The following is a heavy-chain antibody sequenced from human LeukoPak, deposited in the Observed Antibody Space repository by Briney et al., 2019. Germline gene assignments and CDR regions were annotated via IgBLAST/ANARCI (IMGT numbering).Heavy chain of an antibody. CDR3: ARDVQGYSSSWPAT. CDR1: GGSISSYY. J-gene: IGHJ4*02. D-gene: IGHD6-13*01. CDR2: IYTSGST. Sequence: SETLSLTCTVSGGSISSYYWSWIRHPAGKGLVWIGRIYTSGSTNYNPSLKSRVTMSVDTAKNQFSLKLSSVTAADTAVYYCARDVQGYSSSWPATWGQGTLVAVSS. V-gene: IGHV4-4*07.